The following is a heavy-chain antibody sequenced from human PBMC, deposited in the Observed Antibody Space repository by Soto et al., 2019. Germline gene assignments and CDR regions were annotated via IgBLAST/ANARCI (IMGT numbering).Heavy chain of an antibody. Sequence: VASVKVSCKASGGTFSSYAISWVRQAPGQGLEWMGGIIPIFGTANYAQKFQGRVTITADESTSTAYMELSSLRSEDTAVYYCARITNYYDSSGYFNGYNWFDPWGQGTLVTVSS. V-gene: IGHV1-69*13. CDR1: GGTFSSYA. J-gene: IGHJ5*02. CDR3: ARITNYYDSSGYFNGYNWFDP. CDR2: IIPIFGTA. D-gene: IGHD3-22*01.